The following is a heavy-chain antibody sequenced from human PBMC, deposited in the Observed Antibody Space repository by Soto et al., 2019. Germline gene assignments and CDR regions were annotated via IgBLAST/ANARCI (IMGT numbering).Heavy chain of an antibody. J-gene: IGHJ3*02. CDR3: AKDLGHGGRGAFDS. Sequence: QVQLVESGGGVVQPGRSLRLSCAASGFTFSSYGMHWVRQAPGKGLEWVAVISYDGSNKYYADSVKGRFTISRDNSKNPLYLQMNSLRAEDTAVYYCAKDLGHGGRGAFDSWGQGTMVTVSS. CDR2: ISYDGSNK. D-gene: IGHD7-27*01. CDR1: GFTFSSYG. V-gene: IGHV3-30*18.